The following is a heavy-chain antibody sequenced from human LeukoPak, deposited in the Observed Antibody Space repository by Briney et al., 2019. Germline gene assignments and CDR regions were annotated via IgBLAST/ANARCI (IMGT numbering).Heavy chain of an antibody. CDR1: GFTFSGYS. CDR3: ARDLHSYGY. Sequence: GGYLRRSCAASGFTFSGYSMSWVRQAPGKGLEWVSYISSSSSTIYYEDSVKGRFTISRDNAKNSLYLQMNSLRAEDTAVYYCARDLHSYGYWGQGTLVTVSS. V-gene: IGHV3-48*01. D-gene: IGHD5-18*01. J-gene: IGHJ4*02. CDR2: ISSSSSTI.